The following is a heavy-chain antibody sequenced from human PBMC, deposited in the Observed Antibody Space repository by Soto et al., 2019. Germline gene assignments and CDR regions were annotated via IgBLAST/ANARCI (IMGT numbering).Heavy chain of an antibody. CDR2: ISYDGSNK. D-gene: IGHD3-3*01. CDR1: GFTFSSYA. J-gene: IGHJ5*02. Sequence: GGSLRLSCAASGFTFSSYAMHWVRQAPGKGLEWVAVISYDGSNKYYADSVKGRFTISRDNSKNTLYLQMNSLRAEDTAVYYCARAAAHYYFWSGYILGDNWFDPWGQGTLVTVSS. V-gene: IGHV3-30-3*01. CDR3: ARAAAHYYFWSGYILGDNWFDP.